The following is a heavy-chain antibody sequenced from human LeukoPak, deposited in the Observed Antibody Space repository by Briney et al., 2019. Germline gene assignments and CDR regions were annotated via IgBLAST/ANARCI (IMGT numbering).Heavy chain of an antibody. D-gene: IGHD3-9*01. Sequence: GGSLRLSCAASGFTFSSDAMSWVRQAPGKGLEWVSAISGSGGSTYYADSVKGRFTISRDNSKNTLYLQMTSLRAEDTAVYYCAEIPVYILTGYFPDAFDIWGQGTMVTVSS. CDR3: AEIPVYILTGYFPDAFDI. CDR2: ISGSGGST. CDR1: GFTFSSDA. J-gene: IGHJ3*02. V-gene: IGHV3-23*01.